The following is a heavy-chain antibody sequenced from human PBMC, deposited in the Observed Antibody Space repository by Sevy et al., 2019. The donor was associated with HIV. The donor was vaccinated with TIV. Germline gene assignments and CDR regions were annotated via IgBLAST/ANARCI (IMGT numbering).Heavy chain of an antibody. Sequence: GGSLRLSCAASGFTFSSYNMNWVRQAPGKGLEWLAYISTSRSDIYYAGSLKGRFTLSRDNAKNSLYPQMNSLRDEDTAVYYCAGEAHYYDVSGYQYDYWGHGTLVTVS. CDR2: ISTSRSDI. D-gene: IGHD3-22*01. CDR3: AGEAHYYDVSGYQYDY. CDR1: GFTFSSYN. V-gene: IGHV3-48*02. J-gene: IGHJ4*01.